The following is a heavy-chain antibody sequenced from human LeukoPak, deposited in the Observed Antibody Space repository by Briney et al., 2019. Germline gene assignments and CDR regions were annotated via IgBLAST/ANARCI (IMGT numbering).Heavy chain of an antibody. J-gene: IGHJ4*02. CDR1: GYNFPVYW. Sequence: GESLRISCKASGYNFPVYWIAWVRQMPGKGLEWMGTIDPGDSETRYSPSFQAQATFSSDKSVYTPYLNWRSLKASDTAMYSCTRVDGSGTYLFHSAYWGQGTLVTVSS. D-gene: IGHD3-10*01. CDR2: IDPGDSET. V-gene: IGHV5-51*01. CDR3: TRVDGSGTYLFHSAY.